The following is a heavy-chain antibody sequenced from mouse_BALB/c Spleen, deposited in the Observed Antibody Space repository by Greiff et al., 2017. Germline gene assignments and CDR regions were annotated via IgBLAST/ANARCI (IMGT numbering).Heavy chain of an antibody. J-gene: IGHJ3*01. CDR3: ARSGDYYRYQFAY. D-gene: IGHD2-14*01. CDR2: IDPFNGGT. CDR1: GYSFTSYY. Sequence: EVQLQQSGPELMKPGASVKISCKASGYSFTSYYMHWVKQSHGKSLEWIGYIDPFNGGTSYNQKFKGKATLTVDKSSSTAYMHLSSLTSEDSAVYYCARSGDYYRYQFAYWGQGTLVTVSA. V-gene: IGHV1S135*01.